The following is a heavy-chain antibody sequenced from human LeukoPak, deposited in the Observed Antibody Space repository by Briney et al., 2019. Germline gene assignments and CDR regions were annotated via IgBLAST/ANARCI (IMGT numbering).Heavy chain of an antibody. J-gene: IGHJ4*02. Sequence: PGGSLRLSCAASGFIFTNYFMSWVRQAPGKGLEWVASIKHDGSEKYYVDSVRGRFTISRDNTKNSLYLQMNSLRAEDTAVYYCAWGAAGGDYWGQGTLVTVSS. CDR1: GFIFTNYF. V-gene: IGHV3-7*01. D-gene: IGHD6-13*01. CDR2: IKHDGSEK. CDR3: AWGAAGGDY.